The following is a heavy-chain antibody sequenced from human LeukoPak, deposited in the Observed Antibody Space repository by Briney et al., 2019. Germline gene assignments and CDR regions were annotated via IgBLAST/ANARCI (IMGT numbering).Heavy chain of an antibody. D-gene: IGHD6-13*01. CDR3: AKGVSSWYYFDY. CDR2: INTHGSST. Sequence: GGSLRLSCAASGFTFSNYWMHWVRQAPGKGLVWVSRINTHGSSTTYADSVKGRFTISRDNAKNTLYLQMNSLRAEDTAVYCCAKGVSSWYYFDYWGQGTLVTVSS. V-gene: IGHV3-74*01. CDR1: GFTFSNYW. J-gene: IGHJ4*02.